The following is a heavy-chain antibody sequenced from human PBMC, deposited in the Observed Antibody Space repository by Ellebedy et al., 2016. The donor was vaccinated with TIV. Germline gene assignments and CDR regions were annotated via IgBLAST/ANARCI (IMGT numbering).Heavy chain of an antibody. J-gene: IGHJ4*02. CDR3: ARDRNRYFDY. D-gene: IGHD1-14*01. CDR2: IWYDGSNK. CDR1: GFTFSSYG. Sequence: GESLKISXAASGFTFSSYGMHWVRQAPGKGLEWVAVIWYDGSNKYYADSVKGRFTISRDNSKNTLYLQMNSLRAEDTAVYYCARDRNRYFDYWGQGTLVTVSS. V-gene: IGHV3-33*01.